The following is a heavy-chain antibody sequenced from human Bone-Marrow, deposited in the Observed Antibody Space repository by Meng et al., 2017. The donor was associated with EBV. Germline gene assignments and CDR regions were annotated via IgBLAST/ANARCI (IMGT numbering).Heavy chain of an antibody. CDR3: ARRYYDVTGYYYFDF. D-gene: IGHD3-22*01. CDR1: GYTFRSYA. Sequence: QVQLVQSGAGVKKPGASVKVSRKASGYTFRSYAIHWVRQAPGQSLEWMGWIDVGNANTKYSQKFQDRVTITRETFASTVYMELSRLTSEDTAVYYCARRYYDVTGYYYFDFWGQGTLVTVSS. V-gene: IGHV1-3*01. CDR2: IDVGNANT. J-gene: IGHJ4*02.